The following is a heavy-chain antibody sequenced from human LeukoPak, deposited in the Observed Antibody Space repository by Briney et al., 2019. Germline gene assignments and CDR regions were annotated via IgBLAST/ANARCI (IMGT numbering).Heavy chain of an antibody. Sequence: ASTKVSCKASGYTFTSYGISWVRQAPGQGLEWTGWISAYNGNTNYAQKLQGRVTMTTDTSTSTAYMELRSLRSDNTAVYYCARDRVYGDSLAFDIWGQGTMVTVSS. V-gene: IGHV1-18*01. D-gene: IGHD4-17*01. CDR3: ARDRVYGDSLAFDI. CDR2: ISAYNGNT. J-gene: IGHJ3*02. CDR1: GYTFTSYG.